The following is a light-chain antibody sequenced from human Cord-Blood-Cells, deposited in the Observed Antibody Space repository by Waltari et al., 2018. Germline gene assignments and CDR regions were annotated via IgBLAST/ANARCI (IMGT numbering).Light chain of an antibody. CDR3: SSYTSSSTPV. CDR1: SSDVGGYNY. CDR2: DVS. Sequence: QSALTQPASVSGSPGQSITISCTGTSSDVGGYNYVSWYQQHPGKAPKLMIYDVSKLPSGVSKRFSGSKSGNTDSLTISGLQAEDEADYYCSSYTSSSTPVFGGGTKLTVL. J-gene: IGLJ3*02. V-gene: IGLV2-14*03.